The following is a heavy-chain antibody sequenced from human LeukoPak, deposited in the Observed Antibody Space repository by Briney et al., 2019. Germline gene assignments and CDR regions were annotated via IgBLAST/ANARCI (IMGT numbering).Heavy chain of an antibody. CDR3: ARGWEGCSSTSCCTKGAFDI. D-gene: IGHD2-2*02. Sequence: PSETLSLTCAVYGGSFSGYYWSWIRQPPGKGLEWIGEINHSGSTNYNPSLKSRVTISVDTSKNQFSLKLSSVTAADTAVYYCARGWEGCSSTSCCTKGAFDIWGQGTMVTVSS. V-gene: IGHV4-34*01. CDR1: GGSFSGYY. CDR2: INHSGST. J-gene: IGHJ3*02.